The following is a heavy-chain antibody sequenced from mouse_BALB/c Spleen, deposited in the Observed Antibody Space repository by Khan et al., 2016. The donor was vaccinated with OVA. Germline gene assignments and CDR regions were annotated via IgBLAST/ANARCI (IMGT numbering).Heavy chain of an antibody. V-gene: IGHV3-2*02. CDR1: GYSITSDYA. J-gene: IGHJ1*01. CDR2: ITYSGST. CDR3: ARRSV. Sequence: EVKLEVSGPGLVKPSQSLSLTCTVTGYSITSDYAWNWIRQFPGNKLEWMGYITYSGSTSYNPSLKSRISITRDSSKNQFFLRLNSVTTEDTATCFCARRSVWGAGATVTVSS.